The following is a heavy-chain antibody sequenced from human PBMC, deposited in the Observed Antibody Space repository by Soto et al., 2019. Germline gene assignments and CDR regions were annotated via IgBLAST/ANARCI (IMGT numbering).Heavy chain of an antibody. CDR2: ISSSSGSI. D-gene: IGHD6-13*01. CDR3: ARDGGAAAGIYYGMDV. CDR1: GFTFSSYS. V-gene: IGHV3-21*01. Sequence: GGSLRLSCAASGFTFSSYSMNWVRQAPGKGLEWVSSISSSSGSIYYADSVKGRFTISRDNAKNPLYLQMNSLRAEDTAVYYCARDGGAAAGIYYGMDVWGQGTTVTVSS. J-gene: IGHJ6*02.